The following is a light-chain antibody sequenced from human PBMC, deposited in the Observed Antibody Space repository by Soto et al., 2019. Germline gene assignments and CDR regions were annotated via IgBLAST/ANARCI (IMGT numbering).Light chain of an antibody. CDR1: SSDVGLYNY. J-gene: IGLJ2*01. V-gene: IGLV2-8*01. Sequence: QSALTQPPSASGSPGQSVTISCTGTSSDVGLYNYVSSYQQYPGKAPKLMFYEVSQRPSGVPDRFSASRSGNTASLTVSGLQAADGADYYCSSYAGSNNLVVFGGGTKLTVL. CDR3: SSYAGSNNLVV. CDR2: EVS.